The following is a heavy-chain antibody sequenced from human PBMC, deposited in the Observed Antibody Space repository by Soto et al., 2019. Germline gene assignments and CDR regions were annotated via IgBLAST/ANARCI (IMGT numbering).Heavy chain of an antibody. V-gene: IGHV3-9*01. J-gene: IGHJ4*02. CDR3: AKDKWELSYYFDY. CDR1: GFTFDDYA. D-gene: IGHD1-26*01. CDR2: ISWNSGSI. Sequence: EVQLVESGGGLVQPGRSLSLSCAASGFTFDDYAMHWVRQAPGKGLEWVSGISWNSGSIGYADSVKGRFTISRDNAKNALYLQMNSLRAEDTALYYCAKDKWELSYYFDYWGQGTLVTVSS.